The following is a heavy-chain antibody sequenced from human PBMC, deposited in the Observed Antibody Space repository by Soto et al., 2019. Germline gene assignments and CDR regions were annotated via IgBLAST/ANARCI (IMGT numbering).Heavy chain of an antibody. D-gene: IGHD1-1*01. CDR3: AREGTVPYWYFDL. CDR1: GGSISSGGYY. Sequence: QVHLQESGPGLVKPSQTLCLTCTVSGGSISSGGYYWSWVRQHPGKGLEWIGYISYSGSTYYNPSLKSRVTISIDTSKNQCSLKLSSVTAADTAVYYCAREGTVPYWYFDLWGRGTLVTVSS. J-gene: IGHJ2*01. V-gene: IGHV4-31*03. CDR2: ISYSGST.